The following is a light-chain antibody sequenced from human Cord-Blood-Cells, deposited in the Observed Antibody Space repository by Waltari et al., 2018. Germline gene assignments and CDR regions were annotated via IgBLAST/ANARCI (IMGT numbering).Light chain of an antibody. CDR2: DAS. CDR1: QSISSL. Sequence: DIQMTQSPSTLSSSVGARVTITCRASQSISSLLAWYQHKTGKAPNLLIYDASSLESGVPSRFSGSGSGTEFTLTISSLQSDDFATYYCQQYNSYSYTFGQGTKLEIK. V-gene: IGKV1-5*01. J-gene: IGKJ2*01. CDR3: QQYNSYSYT.